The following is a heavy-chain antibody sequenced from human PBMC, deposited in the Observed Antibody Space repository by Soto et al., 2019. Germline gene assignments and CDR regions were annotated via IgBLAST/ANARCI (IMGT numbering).Heavy chain of an antibody. J-gene: IGHJ4*02. CDR3: ARGKDGYNSFDY. D-gene: IGHD5-12*01. V-gene: IGHV4-59*01. Sequence: SETLSLTCTVSGGSISSYYWSWIWQPPGKGLEWIGYIYYSGSTNYNPSLKSRVTISVDTSKDQFSLKLSSVTAADTAVYYCARGKDGYNSFDYWGQGTLVTVSS. CDR1: GGSISSYY. CDR2: IYYSGST.